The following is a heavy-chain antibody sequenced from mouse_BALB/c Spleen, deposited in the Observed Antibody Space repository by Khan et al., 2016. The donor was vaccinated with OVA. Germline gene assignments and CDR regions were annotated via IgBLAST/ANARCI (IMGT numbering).Heavy chain of an antibody. CDR2: IWTGGGT. J-gene: IGHJ1*01. D-gene: IGHD1-1*01. CDR3: VRRCNCYVCVYWYFVV. V-gene: IGHV2-9-2*01. CDR1: GFSLNNYD. Sequence: QVQLKESGPGLVAPSQSLSITCTVSGFSLNNYDISWVRQPLGEGLEWLGVIWTGGGTNYNSAFMSRRSISKDNSKSQVFLTMNVLQIDYTAIYYCVRRCNCYVCVYWYFVVWGAGTTVTVSS.